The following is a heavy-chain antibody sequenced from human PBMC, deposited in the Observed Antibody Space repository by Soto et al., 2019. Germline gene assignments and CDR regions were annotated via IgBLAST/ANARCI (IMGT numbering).Heavy chain of an antibody. CDR3: ARGYCSGGSCYQKYYFDY. CDR1: GGSFSGYY. D-gene: IGHD2-15*01. CDR2: INHSGST. V-gene: IGHV4-34*01. J-gene: IGHJ4*02. Sequence: SETLSLTCAVYGGSFSGYYWSWIRQPPGKGLEWIGEINHSGSTNYNPSLKSRVTISVDTSKNQFSLKLSSVTAADTAVYYCARGYCSGGSCYQKYYFDYWGQGTLVTV.